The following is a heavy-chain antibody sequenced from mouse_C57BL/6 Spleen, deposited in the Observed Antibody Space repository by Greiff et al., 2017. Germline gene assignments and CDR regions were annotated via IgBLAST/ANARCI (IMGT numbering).Heavy chain of an antibody. J-gene: IGHJ4*01. CDR3: ADGYYDAMDY. D-gene: IGHD2-3*01. Sequence: EVKLVESGGGLVKPGGSLKLSCAASGFTFSDYGMHWVRQAPEKGLEWVAYISSGSSTIYYADTVKGRFTISRDNAKNTLFLQMTSLRSEDTAMYYCADGYYDAMDYWGQGTSVTVSS. V-gene: IGHV5-17*01. CDR1: GFTFSDYG. CDR2: ISSGSSTI.